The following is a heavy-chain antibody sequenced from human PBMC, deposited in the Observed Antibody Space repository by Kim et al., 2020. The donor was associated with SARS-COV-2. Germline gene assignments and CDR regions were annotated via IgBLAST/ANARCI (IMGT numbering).Heavy chain of an antibody. V-gene: IGHV1-8*01. J-gene: IGHJ4*02. CDR3: ARGGWYDARPPS. Sequence: GYAQKFQGRVTMTRNTSISTAYMELSSLRSEDTAVYYCARGGWYDARPPSWGQGTLVTVSS. D-gene: IGHD6-19*01.